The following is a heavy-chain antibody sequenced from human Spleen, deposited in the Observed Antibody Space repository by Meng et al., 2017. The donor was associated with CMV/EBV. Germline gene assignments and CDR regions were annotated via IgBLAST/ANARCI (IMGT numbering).Heavy chain of an antibody. V-gene: IGHV4-39*01. D-gene: IGHD2-2*01. J-gene: IGHJ5*02. CDR2: IYYSGST. Sequence: SETLSLTCTVYSGSFSGYSWSWIRQPPGKGLEWIGSIYYSGSTYYNPSLKSRVTISVDTSKNQFTLKLSSVTAADTAVYYWARLLSIVVVPAATWFDPWGQGTLVTVSS. CDR3: ARLLSIVVVPAATWFDP. CDR1: SGSFSGYS.